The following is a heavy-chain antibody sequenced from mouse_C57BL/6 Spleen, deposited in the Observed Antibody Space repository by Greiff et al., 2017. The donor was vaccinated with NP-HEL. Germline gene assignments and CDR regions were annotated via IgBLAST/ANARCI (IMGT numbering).Heavy chain of an antibody. J-gene: IGHJ1*03. Sequence: VQLQQSGPELVKPGASVKLSCKASGYTFTSYDINWVKQRPGQGLEWIGWIYPRDGSTKYNEKFKGKATLTVDTSSSTAYMELHSLTSEDSAVYFCERGIYYYGSSPFWYFDVWGTGTTVTVSS. D-gene: IGHD1-1*01. CDR2: IYPRDGST. V-gene: IGHV1-85*01. CDR1: GYTFTSYD. CDR3: ERGIYYYGSSPFWYFDV.